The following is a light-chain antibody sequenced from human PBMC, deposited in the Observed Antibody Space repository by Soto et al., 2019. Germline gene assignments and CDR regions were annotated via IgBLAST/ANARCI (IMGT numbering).Light chain of an antibody. CDR3: SSYTSSSTLI. V-gene: IGLV2-14*01. Sequence: SVLTQAASVSVSHGPSLTSSCTGTSSVVGGYNYVSWYQQHPGKAPKLMIYDVSNRPSGVSNRFSGSKSGNTASLTISVLQAEDAADYYCSSYTSSSTLIFGPGTKVTVL. CDR2: DVS. CDR1: SSVVGGYNY. J-gene: IGLJ1*01.